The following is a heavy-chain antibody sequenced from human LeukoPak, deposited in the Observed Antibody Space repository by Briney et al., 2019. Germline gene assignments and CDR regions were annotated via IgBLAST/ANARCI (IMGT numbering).Heavy chain of an antibody. V-gene: IGHV3-23*01. CDR2: ISGSGGST. CDR3: ARDRFPYCSSTSCYTRGNYMDV. J-gene: IGHJ6*03. CDR1: GFTFSSYA. Sequence: GGSLRLSCAASGFTFSSYAMSWVRQAPGKGLEWVSAISGSGGSTYYADSVKGRFTISRDNSKNTLYLQMNSLRAEDTAVYYCARDRFPYCSSTSCYTRGNYMDVWGKGTTVTVSS. D-gene: IGHD2-2*02.